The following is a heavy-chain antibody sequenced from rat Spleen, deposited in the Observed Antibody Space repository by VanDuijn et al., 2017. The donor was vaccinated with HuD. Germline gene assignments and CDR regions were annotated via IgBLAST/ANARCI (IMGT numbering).Heavy chain of an antibody. V-gene: IGHV5-19*01. CDR3: AVAGFGY. D-gene: IGHD4-4*01. CDR2: ISTGGGNT. J-gene: IGHJ2*01. Sequence: EVKLVESGGGLVQPGRSLKLSCAASGFTFSNYGMHWIRQAPTKGLEWVASISTGGGNTYYRDSVKGRFTISRDNAENTVYLQMNSLRSEDTATYYCAVAGFGYWGQGVIVTVSS. CDR1: GFTFSNYG.